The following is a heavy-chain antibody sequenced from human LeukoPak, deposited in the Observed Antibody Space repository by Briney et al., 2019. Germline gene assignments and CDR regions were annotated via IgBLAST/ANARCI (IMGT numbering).Heavy chain of an antibody. CDR3: AHRRLSSGYSVFDY. D-gene: IGHD3-22*01. CDR1: GFSLSTSGVG. CDR2: SYWDDDK. J-gene: IGHJ4*02. V-gene: IGHV2-5*02. Sequence: ESGXTLVKPTPALTLTCTFSGFSLSTSGVGVGWIRQPPGKALEWLALSYWDDDKRYNPSLKSRLTITKDTSKNQVVLTMTNMDPVDTATYYCAHRRLSSGYSVFDYWGQGTLVTVSS.